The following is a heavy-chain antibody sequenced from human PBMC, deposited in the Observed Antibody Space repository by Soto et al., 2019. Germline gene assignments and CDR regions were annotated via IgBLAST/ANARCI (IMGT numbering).Heavy chain of an antibody. CDR1: GGSSGGSSYC. CDR2: IYYSGST. V-gene: IGHV4-39*01. D-gene: IGHD6-13*01. Sequence: PSLTIRVPWLFSGGSSGGSSYCLGCLHQPPGKGLEWIGSIYYSGSTYYNPSLKSRVTISVDTSKNQFSLKLSSVTAADTAVYYCASLYAGGIAAAGGSLFDYWGQRTLVTSP. CDR3: ASLYAGGIAAAGGSLFDY. J-gene: IGHJ4*02.